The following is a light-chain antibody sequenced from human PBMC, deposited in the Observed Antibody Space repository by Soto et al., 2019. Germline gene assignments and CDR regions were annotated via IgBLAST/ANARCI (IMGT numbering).Light chain of an antibody. CDR2: GAS. J-gene: IGKJ2*01. CDR3: QQYNNWYT. Sequence: EIVMTQSPATLSVSPGERATLSCKASQSVSSNLAWYQQKPGQAPRLLIYGASTRATGIPARFSGSGSGTEFTLTISRLQSEDLAVDYCQQYNNWYTFGQGTELEIK. V-gene: IGKV3-15*01. CDR1: QSVSSN.